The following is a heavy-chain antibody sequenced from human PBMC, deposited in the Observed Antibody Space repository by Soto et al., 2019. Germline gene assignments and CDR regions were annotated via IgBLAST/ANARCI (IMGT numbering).Heavy chain of an antibody. D-gene: IGHD3-22*01. V-gene: IGHV3-15*07. CDR1: GFTFSNAW. J-gene: IGHJ6*02. CDR2: IKSKTDGGTT. Sequence: PGGSLRLSCAASGFTFSNAWMNWVRQAPGKGLEWVGRIKSKTDGGTTDYAAPVKGRFTISRDDSKNTLYLQMNSLKTEDTAVYYCTTSGDYYDSSGYYLMGPYYYGMDVWGQGTTVTVSS. CDR3: TTSGDYYDSSGYYLMGPYYYGMDV.